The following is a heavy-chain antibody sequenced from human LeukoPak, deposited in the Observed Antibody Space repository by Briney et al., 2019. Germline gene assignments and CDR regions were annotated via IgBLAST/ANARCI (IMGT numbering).Heavy chain of an antibody. CDR1: GFTFSSYA. J-gene: IGHJ4*02. CDR2: ISYDGSNK. Sequence: GGSLRLSCAASGFTFSSYAMHWVRQAPGKGLEWVAVISYDGSNKYYADSVKGRFTISRDNSKNTLYLQMNSLRAEDTAVYYCARGPDGDSAGWGQGTLVTVSS. D-gene: IGHD4-17*01. V-gene: IGHV3-30-3*01. CDR3: ARGPDGDSAG.